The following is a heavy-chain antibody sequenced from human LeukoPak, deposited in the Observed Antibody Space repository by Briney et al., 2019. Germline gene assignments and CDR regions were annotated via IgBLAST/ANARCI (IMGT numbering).Heavy chain of an antibody. CDR2: FSDKTT. Sequence: PGGSLRLSCAASGFTFSSYGMSWVRQTPGKGLEWVSGFSDKTTYYADSVKGRFTISRDNYKNTLYLQMNSLRAEDTAVYYCAKRSGPGSYFDYWGQGTLVTVSS. D-gene: IGHD3-10*01. J-gene: IGHJ4*02. V-gene: IGHV3-23*01. CDR3: AKRSGPGSYFDY. CDR1: GFTFSSYG.